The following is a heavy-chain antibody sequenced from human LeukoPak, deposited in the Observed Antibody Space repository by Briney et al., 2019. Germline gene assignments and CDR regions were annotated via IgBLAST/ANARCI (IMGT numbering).Heavy chain of an antibody. V-gene: IGHV3-74*01. D-gene: IGHD6-6*01. CDR1: GFAFSSYW. J-gene: IGHJ6*03. CDR3: TRDLIAARPMYMDV. Sequence: PGGSLRLSFAASGFAFSSYWMHWVRQVPGKGLVWVSRINIDGSSTSYADSVEGRFTISRDNAKNTLYLQMNSLRAEDTAMYYCTRDLIAARPMYMDVWGKGTTVTVSS. CDR2: INIDGSST.